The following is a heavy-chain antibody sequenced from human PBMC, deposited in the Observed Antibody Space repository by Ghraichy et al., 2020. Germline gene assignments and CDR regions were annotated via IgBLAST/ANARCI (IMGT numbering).Heavy chain of an antibody. D-gene: IGHD2-2*01. CDR2: ISYDGSNT. J-gene: IGHJ4*02. Sequence: LSLTCAASGFTFSSYAMHWVRQAPGKGLEWVAFISYDGSNTYYPDSVKGRFTISRDNSKNTLYLQMNSLRGEDTAVYYCARASYCSTSSCSSYYFDYWGQGTLVTVSS. CDR1: GFTFSSYA. CDR3: ARASYCSTSSCSSYYFDY. V-gene: IGHV3-30*04.